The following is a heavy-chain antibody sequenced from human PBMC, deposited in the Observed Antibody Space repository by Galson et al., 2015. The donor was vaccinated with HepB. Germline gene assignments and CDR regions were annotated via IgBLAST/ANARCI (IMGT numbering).Heavy chain of an antibody. Sequence: SLRLSCAASGFTFDDYAMHWVRQAPGKGLEWVSGISWNSGSIGYADSVKGRFTISRDNAKNSLYLQMNSLRAEDTALYYCAKDGSSSWQTDFDYWGQGTLVTVSS. J-gene: IGHJ4*02. V-gene: IGHV3-9*01. D-gene: IGHD6-13*01. CDR3: AKDGSSSWQTDFDY. CDR2: ISWNSGSI. CDR1: GFTFDDYA.